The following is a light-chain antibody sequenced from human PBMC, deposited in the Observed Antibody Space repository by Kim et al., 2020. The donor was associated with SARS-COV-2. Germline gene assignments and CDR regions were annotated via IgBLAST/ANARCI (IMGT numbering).Light chain of an antibody. CDR2: AAS. CDR3: QQYNDYPRT. CDR1: QSSGTW. J-gene: IGKJ1*01. V-gene: IGKV1-9*01. Sequence: ASVGDRVTITCRASQSSGTWLAWYQQKPGEAPKLLIYAASSLQSGVPSRFSGSGSGTEFTLTISSLQPEDFATYYCQQYNDYPRTFGQGTKVDIK.